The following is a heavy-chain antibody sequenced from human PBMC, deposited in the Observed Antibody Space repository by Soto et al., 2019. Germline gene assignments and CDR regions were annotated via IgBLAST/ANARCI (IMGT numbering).Heavy chain of an antibody. CDR2: IKQDGSEK. J-gene: IGHJ3*02. CDR3: ARAGMGYDFWSGYKGYAFDI. V-gene: IGHV3-7*05. CDR1: XXTFSSYW. D-gene: IGHD3-3*01. Sequence: EVQLVESGGGLVQPGGSLRLSCAASXXTFSSYWMSWVRQAPGKGLERVANIKQDGSEKYYVDSVKGRFTISRDNAKNSLYLQMNSLRAEDTAVYYCARAGMGYDFWSGYKGYAFDIWGQGTMVTVSS.